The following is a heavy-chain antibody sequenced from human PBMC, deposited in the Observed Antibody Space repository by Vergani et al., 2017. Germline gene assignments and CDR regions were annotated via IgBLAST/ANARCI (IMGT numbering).Heavy chain of an antibody. J-gene: IGHJ1*01. Sequence: QVQLQESGPGLVKPSQTLSLTCTVSGGPISSDNYYWSWIRQPPGKGLEWIGYIYYSGFTYYSPSLKSRVTISVDTSKNQFSLKLSSVTAADTAVYYCARYSGGDSEYFQHWGQGTLVTVSS. CDR1: GGPISSDNYY. CDR3: ARYSGGDSEYFQH. D-gene: IGHD1-26*01. V-gene: IGHV4-30-4*01. CDR2: IYYSGFT.